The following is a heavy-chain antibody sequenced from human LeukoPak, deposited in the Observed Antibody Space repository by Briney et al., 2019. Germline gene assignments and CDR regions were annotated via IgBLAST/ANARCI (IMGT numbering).Heavy chain of an antibody. V-gene: IGHV4-38-2*02. CDR3: ARGSSWCDY. J-gene: IGHJ4*02. D-gene: IGHD6-13*01. CDR2: IYHSGST. CDR1: GYSISSGYY. Sequence: SETLSLTCTVSGYSISSGYYWGWIRQPPGKGLEWIGSIYHSGSTYYNPSLKSRVTISVDTSKNQFSLKLSSVTAADTAVYYCARGSSWCDYWGQGTLVTVSS.